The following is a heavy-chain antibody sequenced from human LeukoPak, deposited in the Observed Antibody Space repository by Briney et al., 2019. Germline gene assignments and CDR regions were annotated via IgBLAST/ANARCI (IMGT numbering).Heavy chain of an antibody. CDR1: GYSFTSYW. V-gene: IGHV5-51*01. J-gene: IGHJ3*02. Sequence: KRGESLKISCKGSGYSFTSYWIGWVRQMPGKGLEWMGIIYPGDSDTRYSPSFQGQVTISADKSISTAYLQRSSLKASDTAMYYCARRSYYDSSGQYQDDAFDIWGQGTMVTVSA. CDR3: ARRSYYDSSGQYQDDAFDI. CDR2: IYPGDSDT. D-gene: IGHD3-22*01.